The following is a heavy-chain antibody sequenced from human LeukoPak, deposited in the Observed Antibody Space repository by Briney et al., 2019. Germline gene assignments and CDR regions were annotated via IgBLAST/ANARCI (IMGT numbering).Heavy chain of an antibody. J-gene: IGHJ5*02. CDR2: INHSGNT. CDR1: SGSFSGYY. Sequence: SETLSLTCGVYSGSFSGYYWTWIRQPPGKGLEWIGEINHSGNTNYNPSLKSRVTISVDTSKNTFSLKLSSVTAADTAVYYCARLGSYSCSSTSCYNWFDPWGQGTPVTVSS. V-gene: IGHV4-34*01. CDR3: ARLGSYSCSSTSCYNWFDP. D-gene: IGHD2-2*01.